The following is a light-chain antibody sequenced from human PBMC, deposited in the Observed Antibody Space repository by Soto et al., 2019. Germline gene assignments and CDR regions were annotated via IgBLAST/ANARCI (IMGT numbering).Light chain of an antibody. Sequence: IVMTQSPATLSVSPGERATLSCRASQSVDDNLAWYQQKPGQAPRLLIYGASTRATGIPARFSGSGSGTDFTLTISSLQPEDFATYYCQQLNSYPITFGQGTRLEIK. CDR2: GAS. J-gene: IGKJ5*01. CDR3: QQLNSYPIT. V-gene: IGKV3-15*01. CDR1: QSVDDN.